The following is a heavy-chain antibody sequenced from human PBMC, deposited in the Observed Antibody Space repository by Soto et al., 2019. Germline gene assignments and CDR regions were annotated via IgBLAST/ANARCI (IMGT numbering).Heavy chain of an antibody. CDR2: IYWDDDK. V-gene: IGHV2-5*02. CDR1: GFSLSTGGVG. Sequence: QITLKESGPTLVKPTQTLTLTCTFSGFSLSTGGVGVGWIRQPPGKALEWLALIYWDDDKRYSPSLKSRLPSTKDTSKNLVVLRMTNMDPVDTATYYCAHRASPPDLEGQLYPYYYYYGLDVWGQGTTVTVSS. CDR3: AHRASPPDLEGQLYPYYYYYGLDV. D-gene: IGHD2-2*01. J-gene: IGHJ6*02.